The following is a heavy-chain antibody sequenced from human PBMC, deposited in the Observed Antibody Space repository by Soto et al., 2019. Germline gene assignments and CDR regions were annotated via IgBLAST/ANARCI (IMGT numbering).Heavy chain of an antibody. CDR3: AGGIPSSSPPPRQWLVPLDY. CDR2: IIPIFGTT. CDR1: GGTFSSYA. D-gene: IGHD6-19*01. Sequence: QVQLVQSGAEVTKPGSSVKVSCKASGGTFSSYAISWVRQAPGQGLEWMGGIIPIFGTTNYAQKFQGRVPITADESTSTAYRKLSSLRAADTAVYYCAGGIPSSSPPPRQWLVPLDYWCQGTLVTVSS. J-gene: IGHJ4*02. V-gene: IGHV1-69*01.